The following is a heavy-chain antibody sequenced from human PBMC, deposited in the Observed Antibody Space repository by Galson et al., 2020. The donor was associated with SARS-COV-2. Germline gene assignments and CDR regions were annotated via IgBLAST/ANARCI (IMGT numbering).Heavy chain of an antibody. Sequence: GESLKISCKGSGYSFPNYWIGWLRQMPGKGLEWMGIIYPGDSHTIYSPSFQGQVTISADKSISTAYLQWSSLKASDTAMYYCARHGASSGWYEGIDYWGQGTLVTVSS. V-gene: IGHV5-51*01. D-gene: IGHD6-19*01. CDR1: GYSFPNYW. CDR2: IYPGDSHT. J-gene: IGHJ4*02. CDR3: ARHGASSGWYEGIDY.